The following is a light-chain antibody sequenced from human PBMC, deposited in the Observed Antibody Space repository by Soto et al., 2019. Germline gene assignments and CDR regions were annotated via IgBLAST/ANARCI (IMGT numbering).Light chain of an antibody. CDR3: SSYTSSSTLYV. Sequence: QSVLTQPASVSGSPGQSITISCTGTSSDVGAYNYVSWYQQHPGKAPKLMIFDVSNRPSGVSSRFSGSKSGNTASLTISGRQAEDEADYYCSSYTSSSTLYVFGTGTKLTVL. CDR1: SSDVGAYNY. V-gene: IGLV2-14*01. CDR2: DVS. J-gene: IGLJ1*01.